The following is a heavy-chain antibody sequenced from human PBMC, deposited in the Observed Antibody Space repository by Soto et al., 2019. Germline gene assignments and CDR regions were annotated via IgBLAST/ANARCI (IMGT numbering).Heavy chain of an antibody. D-gene: IGHD1-26*01. V-gene: IGHV3-33*08. J-gene: IGHJ4*02. Sequence: QVQLVEAGGGVVQPGTSLRLSCTASGSTFSTYGMHWVRQAPGRGLEWVAVIWSDGTQKYYSDSVKGRFTISRDNAKNTLYLQLNSLRAEDTAIYYCTREADLGTTTQFDYWCQGTLVTVAS. CDR1: GSTFSTYG. CDR3: TREADLGTTTQFDY. CDR2: IWSDGTQK.